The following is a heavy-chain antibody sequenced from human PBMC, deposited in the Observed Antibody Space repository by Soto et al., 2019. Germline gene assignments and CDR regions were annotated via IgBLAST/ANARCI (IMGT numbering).Heavy chain of an antibody. CDR3: ARGWSEGYSYGPDF. Sequence: SVKVSCKASGGTFSSYTISWVRQAPGQGLEWMGRIIPILGIANYAQKFQGRVTIIADKSASTAYMELSSLRSEDTAVYYCARGWSEGYSYGPDFGGQGTLVTVSS. CDR1: GGTFSSYT. V-gene: IGHV1-69*02. D-gene: IGHD5-18*01. CDR2: IIPILGIA. J-gene: IGHJ4*02.